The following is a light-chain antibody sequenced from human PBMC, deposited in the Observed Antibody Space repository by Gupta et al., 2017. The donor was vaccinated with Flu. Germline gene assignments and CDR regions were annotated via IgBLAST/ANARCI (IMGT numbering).Light chain of an antibody. CDR3: PSYDTRNHGV. Sequence: NFMLTQPHSVSESPGKTVTISCTRSSGNIASDYVQWFQQRPGSSPTTVIYEDKERPSGVPDRFSGSIDSSSNSASLTISGLKTEDEAYYYCPSYDTRNHGVFGGGTKLTVL. CDR2: EDK. CDR1: SGNIASDY. V-gene: IGLV6-57*01. J-gene: IGLJ3*02.